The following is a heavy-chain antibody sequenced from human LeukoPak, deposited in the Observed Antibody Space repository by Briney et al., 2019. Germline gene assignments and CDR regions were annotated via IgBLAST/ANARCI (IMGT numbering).Heavy chain of an antibody. CDR1: GGTFSSYA. CDR2: IIPIFGTA. D-gene: IGHD2-15*01. V-gene: IGHV1-69*01. Sequence: SVKVSCKASGGTFSSYAISWVRQAPGQGLEWMGGIIPIFGTANYAQKFQGRVTITAGESTSTAYMELSSLRSEDTAVYYCARVVGGYCSGGSCYGDNWFDPWGQGTLVTVSS. J-gene: IGHJ5*02. CDR3: ARVVGGYCSGGSCYGDNWFDP.